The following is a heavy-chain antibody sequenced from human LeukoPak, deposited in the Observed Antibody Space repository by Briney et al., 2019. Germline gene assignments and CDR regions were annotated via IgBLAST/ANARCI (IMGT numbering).Heavy chain of an antibody. CDR3: ARDYPIVVVPAARAGNWFDP. J-gene: IGHJ5*02. D-gene: IGHD2-2*01. CDR2: IIPIFGTA. Sequence: AASVKVSCKASGGTFSSYAIRWVRQAPGQGLEWMGGIIPIFGTANYAQKFQGRVTITADESASTAYMELSSLRSEDTAVYYCARDYPIVVVPAARAGNWFDPWGQGTLVTVSS. V-gene: IGHV1-69*01. CDR1: GGTFSSYA.